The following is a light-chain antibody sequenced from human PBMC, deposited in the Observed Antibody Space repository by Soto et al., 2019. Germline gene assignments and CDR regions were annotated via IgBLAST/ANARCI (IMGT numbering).Light chain of an antibody. J-gene: IGKJ1*01. V-gene: IGKV3D-15*01. CDR1: QRLSSY. Sequence: EIVMTHSPATLSVSPWERATLSCRASQRLSSYLSRYQQKPVQAPRLLIYGVSTRATGIPGRFSGSGSGTDFTLTIGRLEPEDFAVYSCQQSLNPKTFGHGTKVDIK. CDR3: QQSLNPKT. CDR2: GVS.